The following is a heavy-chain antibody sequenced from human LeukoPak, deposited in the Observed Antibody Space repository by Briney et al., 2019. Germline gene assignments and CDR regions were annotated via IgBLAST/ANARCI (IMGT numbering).Heavy chain of an antibody. CDR1: GFTFSSYW. CDR2: IKQDGSEK. CDR3: ARAHIFDAFDI. D-gene: IGHD2-15*01. V-gene: IGHV3-7*01. Sequence: PGGSLRLSCAASGFTFSSYWMSWVRQAPGKGLGWVANIKQDGSEKYYVDSVKGRFTISRDNAKNSLSLQMNSLRAEDTAVYYCARAHIFDAFDIWGQGTMVTVSS. J-gene: IGHJ3*02.